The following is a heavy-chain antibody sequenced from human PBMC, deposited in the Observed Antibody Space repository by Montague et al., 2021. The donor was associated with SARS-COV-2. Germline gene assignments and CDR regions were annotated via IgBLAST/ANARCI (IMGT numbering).Heavy chain of an antibody. Sequence: SETLSLTCTVAGGSISSYYWSWIRQPPGKGLEWIGYINYSGSTNYNPSLKSRVTISVDTSKNQFSLNLSSVTAADTAVYYCARNLVVHYWYGMDVWGQGTTVIVSS. CDR3: ARNLVVHYWYGMDV. CDR1: GGSISSYY. D-gene: IGHD2-15*01. CDR2: INYSGST. V-gene: IGHV4-59*01. J-gene: IGHJ6*02.